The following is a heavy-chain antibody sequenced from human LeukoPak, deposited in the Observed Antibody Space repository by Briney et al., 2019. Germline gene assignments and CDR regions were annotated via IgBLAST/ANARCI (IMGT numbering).Heavy chain of an antibody. V-gene: IGHV3-48*04. Sequence: GGSLRLSCAASGFTFSSYSMNWVRQAPGKGLEWVSYISSSSTIYYADSVKGRFTISRDNAKNSLYLQMNSLRAEDTAVYYCRGYSYGFPFDYWGQGTLVTVSS. D-gene: IGHD5-18*01. J-gene: IGHJ4*02. CDR1: GFTFSSYS. CDR2: ISSSSTI. CDR3: RGYSYGFPFDY.